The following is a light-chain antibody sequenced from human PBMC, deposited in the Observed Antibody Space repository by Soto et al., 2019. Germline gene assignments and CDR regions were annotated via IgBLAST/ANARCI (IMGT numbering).Light chain of an antibody. V-gene: IGKV1-5*01. Sequence: DIQMTQSPSTLSASVGDRVTITCRASQSISSWLAWYQQKPGKAPKLLIYDASSLESGVPSRFSGSGSGTEFSRTISSLQPYDFATYYCQQYNSYPWTFGQGTKVESK. J-gene: IGKJ1*01. CDR2: DAS. CDR1: QSISSW. CDR3: QQYNSYPWT.